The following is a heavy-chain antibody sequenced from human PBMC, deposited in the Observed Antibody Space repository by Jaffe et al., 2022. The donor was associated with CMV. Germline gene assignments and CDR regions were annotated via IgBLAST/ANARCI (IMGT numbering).Heavy chain of an antibody. CDR2: ISWNSGSI. V-gene: IGHV3-9*01. CDR3: ALDREGWLHSTTFDY. CDR1: GFTFDDYA. Sequence: EVQLVESGGGLVQPGRSLRLSCAASGFTFDDYAMHWVRQAPGKGLEWVSGISWNSGSIGYADSVKGRFTISRDNAKNSLYLQMNSLRAEDTALYYCALDREGWLHSTTFDYWGQGTLVTVSS. D-gene: IGHD5-12*01. J-gene: IGHJ4*02.